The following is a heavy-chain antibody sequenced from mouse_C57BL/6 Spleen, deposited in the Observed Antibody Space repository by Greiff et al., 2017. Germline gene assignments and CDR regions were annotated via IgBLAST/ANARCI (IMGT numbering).Heavy chain of an antibody. CDR2: IRNKANGYTT. V-gene: IGHV7-3*01. CDR1: GFTFTDYY. J-gene: IGHJ2*01. Sequence: EVNLVESGGGLVQPGGSLSLSCAASGFTFTDYYMSWVRQPPGKALEWLGFIRNKANGYTTEYSASVKGRFTISRDNSQSILYLQMNALRAEDSATYYCARERTIFDYWGQGTTLTVSS. CDR3: ARERTIFDY.